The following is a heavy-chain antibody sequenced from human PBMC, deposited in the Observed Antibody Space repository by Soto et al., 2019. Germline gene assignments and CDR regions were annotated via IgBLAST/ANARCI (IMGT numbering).Heavy chain of an antibody. CDR2: ISGSGGST. CDR1: GFTFSSYA. Sequence: PGGSLRLSCAASGFTFSSYAMSWVRQAPGKGLEWVSAISGSGGSTYYADSVKGRFTISRDNSKNTLYLQMNSLRAEDTAVYYCAKDAHLPKGYYDSSGYYDTYYFDYWGQGTLITVSS. V-gene: IGHV3-23*01. D-gene: IGHD3-22*01. CDR3: AKDAHLPKGYYDSSGYYDTYYFDY. J-gene: IGHJ4*02.